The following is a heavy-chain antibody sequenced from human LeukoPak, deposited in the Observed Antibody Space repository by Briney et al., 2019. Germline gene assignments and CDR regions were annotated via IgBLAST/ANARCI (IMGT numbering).Heavy chain of an antibody. CDR3: ARDRKQWLGHFDY. Sequence: VASVRVSCTASGYTFTSYGICCVREAPGQGVEWMGWISAYNGKTNYAQKLQGRVTMTTDTSTSTAYMELRSLRSDDTAVYYCARDRKQWLGHFDYWGQGTLVTVSS. CDR2: ISAYNGKT. D-gene: IGHD6-19*01. J-gene: IGHJ4*02. CDR1: GYTFTSYG. V-gene: IGHV1-18*04.